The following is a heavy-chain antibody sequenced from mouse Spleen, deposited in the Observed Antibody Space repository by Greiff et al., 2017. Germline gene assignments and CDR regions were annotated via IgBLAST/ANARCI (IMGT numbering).Heavy chain of an antibody. J-gene: IGHJ1*03. V-gene: IGHV5-16*01. Sequence: EVQLVESEGGLVQPGSSMKLSCTASGFTFSDYYMAWVRQVPEKGLEWVANINYDGSSTYYLDSLKSRFIISRDNAKNILYLQMSSLKSEDTATYYCAREKYYGSSYVGYFDVWGTGTTVTVSS. CDR2: INYDGSST. D-gene: IGHD1-1*01. CDR3: AREKYYGSSYVGYFDV. CDR1: GFTFSDYY.